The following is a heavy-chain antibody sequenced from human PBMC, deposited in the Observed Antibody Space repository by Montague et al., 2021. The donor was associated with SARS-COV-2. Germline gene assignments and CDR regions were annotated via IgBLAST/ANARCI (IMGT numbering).Heavy chain of an antibody. J-gene: IGHJ4*02. D-gene: IGHD3-22*01. CDR1: GFTFGDYA. Sequence: SLRLSCAASGFTFGDYAMHWVRQAPGKGPEWVSGITWDSGTIDYXXSLKGRFTISRDNAKNSLYLQMNSLRVEDTALYYCAKDFDYYDSSGYFDYWGQGTLVTVSS. V-gene: IGHV3-9*01. CDR2: ITWDSGTI. CDR3: AKDFDYYDSSGYFDY.